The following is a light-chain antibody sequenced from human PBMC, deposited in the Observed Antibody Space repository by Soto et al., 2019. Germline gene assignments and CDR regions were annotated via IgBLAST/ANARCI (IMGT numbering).Light chain of an antibody. CDR3: QQYGSSGT. J-gene: IGKJ1*01. CDR1: QSVSNNY. Sequence: IVFTQSPGALSLSTGERATLSCRASQSVSNNYLAWFQQKPGQAPRLLIYGASNRATGIPDRFSGSGSGTDFTLTISRLEPEDLAVYYCQQYGSSGTFGQGTKVDIK. V-gene: IGKV3-20*01. CDR2: GAS.